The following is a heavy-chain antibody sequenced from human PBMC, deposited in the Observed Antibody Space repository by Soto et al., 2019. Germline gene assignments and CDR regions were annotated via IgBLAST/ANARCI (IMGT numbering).Heavy chain of an antibody. Sequence: SGTLSLTCAVYCGSFSGYYWSWIRQSPGKGLEWIGEITHSGSTNNNPSLKSRVTMSMDTSKNQFSLKLASVTAADTAIYYCAPRKSPRITVVAAPRGRTRAMDVWGQGTTVIVSS. J-gene: IGHJ6*02. D-gene: IGHD2-15*01. CDR1: CGSFSGYY. CDR3: APRKSPRITVVAAPRGRTRAMDV. CDR2: ITHSGST. V-gene: IGHV4-34*01.